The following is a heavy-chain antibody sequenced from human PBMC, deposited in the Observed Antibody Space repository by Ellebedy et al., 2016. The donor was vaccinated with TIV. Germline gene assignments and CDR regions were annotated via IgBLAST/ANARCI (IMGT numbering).Heavy chain of an antibody. J-gene: IGHJ6*02. CDR1: GDYISSYY. D-gene: IGHD2/OR15-2a*01. Sequence: SETLSLXCPVSGDYISSYYCSWVRQPPGKGLEWIGYIYSSGTTVYSPSLKSRVTISIDTSKNQFSLRLNSVTAADAAVYYCASLKGESVYYGLDVWGQGTTVTVSS. CDR2: IYSSGTT. CDR3: ASLKGESVYYGLDV. V-gene: IGHV4-59*01.